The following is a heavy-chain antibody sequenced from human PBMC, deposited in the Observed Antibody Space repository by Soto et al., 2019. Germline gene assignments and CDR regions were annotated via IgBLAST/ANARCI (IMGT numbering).Heavy chain of an antibody. CDR3: ARGEVSTSKNYYYYYFMDV. V-gene: IGHV3-33*01. CDR1: GFSFSIYG. D-gene: IGHD2-8*01. Sequence: QEQLVESGGGVVQPGRSLRLSCAASGFSFSIYGMHWVRQAPGKGLEWVAVIWSDGSKAYYADSVKGRLTISRDNSRNTLYLQMNRLRAEDTGVYYCARGEVSTSKNYYYYYFMDVWGKGTTVTVSS. CDR2: IWSDGSKA. J-gene: IGHJ6*03.